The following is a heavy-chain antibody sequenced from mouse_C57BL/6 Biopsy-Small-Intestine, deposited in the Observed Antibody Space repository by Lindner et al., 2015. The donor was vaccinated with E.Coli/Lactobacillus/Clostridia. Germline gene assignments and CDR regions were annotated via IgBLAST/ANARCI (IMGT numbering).Heavy chain of an antibody. CDR3: ARTLRVGELAYHY. J-gene: IGHJ4*01. V-gene: IGHV1S29*02. CDR2: IYPNSGGT. CDR1: GYTLTDYY. Sequence: SVKVSCKASGYTLTDYYLHWVRQAPGQGLEWMGWIYPNSGGTDYAQKFRGRVTMTRDTSISTVYLELSRLTSDDTAVYYCARTLRVGELAYHYWGQGTLVTVSS. D-gene: IGHD1-1*01.